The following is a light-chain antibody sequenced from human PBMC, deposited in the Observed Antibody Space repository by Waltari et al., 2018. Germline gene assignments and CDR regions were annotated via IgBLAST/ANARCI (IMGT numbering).Light chain of an antibody. CDR2: KAS. J-gene: IGKJ4*01. CDR3: QHGYGTPLT. Sequence: DIQMTQSPSSLSASVGDRVTITCRASENVNNYLNWYQQKPGKAPKLLIYKASTLQSGFPSRFSGSGSGTDYTFTISSLQSEDVATYYCQHGYGTPLTFGGGTKLEIK. V-gene: IGKV1-39*01. CDR1: ENVNNY.